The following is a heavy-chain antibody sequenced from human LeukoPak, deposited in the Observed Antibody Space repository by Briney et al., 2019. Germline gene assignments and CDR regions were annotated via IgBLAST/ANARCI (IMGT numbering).Heavy chain of an antibody. J-gene: IGHJ4*02. CDR3: AKRDF. Sequence: GGSLRLSCAASGFTFSSFAMNWVRQAPGKGLEWVSSNAGSVKGRFTISRDNSKNTLFLQMNSLRADDTAIYYCAKRDFWGQGTLVTVSS. CDR1: GFTFSSFA. V-gene: IGHV3-23*01.